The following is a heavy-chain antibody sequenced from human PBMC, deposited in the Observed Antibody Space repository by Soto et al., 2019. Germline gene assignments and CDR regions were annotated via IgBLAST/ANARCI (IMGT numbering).Heavy chain of an antibody. Sequence: GESLKISCKGSGYSFTSYWIGWVRQMPGKGLEWMGIIYTGDSDTRYSPSFQGQVTISADKSISTAYLQWSSLKASDTAMYYCAKTSVVVAATSADYYYYGMDVWGQGTTVTVSS. D-gene: IGHD2-15*01. CDR1: GYSFTSYW. CDR3: AKTSVVVAATSADYYYYGMDV. CDR2: IYTGDSDT. J-gene: IGHJ6*02. V-gene: IGHV5-51*01.